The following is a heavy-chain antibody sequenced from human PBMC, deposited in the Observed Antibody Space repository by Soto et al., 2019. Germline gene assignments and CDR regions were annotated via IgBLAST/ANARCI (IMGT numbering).Heavy chain of an antibody. J-gene: IGHJ4*02. D-gene: IGHD3-3*01. CDR2: IDASGSRT. V-gene: IGHV3-23*05. CDR3: ARAPYDFWSGYFELDY. Sequence: GGSLRLSCAASGFTFASYAMAWVRQAPGKGVEWVSGIDASGSRTYYADSVKGRFTISRDNAKNSLYLQMNSLRAGDTAVYYCARAPYDFWSGYFELDYWGQGTLVTVSS. CDR1: GFTFASYA.